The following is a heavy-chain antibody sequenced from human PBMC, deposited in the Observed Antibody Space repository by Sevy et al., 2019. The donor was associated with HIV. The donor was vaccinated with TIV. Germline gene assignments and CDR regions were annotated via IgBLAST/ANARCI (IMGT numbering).Heavy chain of an antibody. CDR2: ISLSGADT. CDR3: AKDRVSGTYYTGDFDY. Sequence: GGSLRLSCAASGFTFSTYAMTWVRQAPGKGLEWVSVISLSGADTYYANSVKGRFTISRDNSKNTLYLQMNSLTAEDTAVYYCAKDRVSGTYYTGDFDYWGQGTLVTVSS. J-gene: IGHJ4*02. D-gene: IGHD3-10*01. V-gene: IGHV3-23*01. CDR1: GFTFSTYA.